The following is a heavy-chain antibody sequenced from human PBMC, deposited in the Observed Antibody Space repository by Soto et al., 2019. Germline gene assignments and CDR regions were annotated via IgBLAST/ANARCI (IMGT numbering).Heavy chain of an antibody. V-gene: IGHV3-30*18. Sequence: GGSLRLSCAASGFTFSSYGMHWVRQAPGKGQEWVAVISYDGSNKYYADSVKGRFTISRDNSKNTLYLQMNSLRAEDTAVYYCAKVLSNDFWSGYSGWGQGTLVTVS. CDR3: AKVLSNDFWSGYSG. J-gene: IGHJ4*02. CDR1: GFTFSSYG. CDR2: ISYDGSNK. D-gene: IGHD3-3*01.